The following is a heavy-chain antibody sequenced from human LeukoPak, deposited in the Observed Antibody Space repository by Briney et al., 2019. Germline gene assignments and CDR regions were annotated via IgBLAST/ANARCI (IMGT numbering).Heavy chain of an antibody. Sequence: PSETLSLTCTVSGRSISSSGDYWRWIRQPPGKGLDWLASIYYSGSTYYNPSLKRRVTISVDTSKNQLSLKLSSLTAADTAVYYCARHEYSGSYYGLSWFDPGGQGTLVTVS. CDR2: IYYSGST. CDR1: GRSISSSGDY. D-gene: IGHD1-26*01. CDR3: ARHEYSGSYYGLSWFDP. J-gene: IGHJ5*02. V-gene: IGHV4-39*01.